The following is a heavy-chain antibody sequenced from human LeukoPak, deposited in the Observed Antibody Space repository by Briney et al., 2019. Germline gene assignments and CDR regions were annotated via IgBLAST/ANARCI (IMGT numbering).Heavy chain of an antibody. J-gene: IGHJ4*02. D-gene: IGHD3-16*02. V-gene: IGHV5-51*01. CDR1: GYSFTSYW. Sequence: GESLEISCKGSGYSFTSYWIGWVRQMPGKGLEWMGIIYPGDSDTRYSPSFQGQVTISADKSISTAYLQWSSLKASDTAMYYCARRKDYVWGSYRHTAYYFDYWGQGTLVTVSS. CDR2: IYPGDSDT. CDR3: ARRKDYVWGSYRHTAYYFDY.